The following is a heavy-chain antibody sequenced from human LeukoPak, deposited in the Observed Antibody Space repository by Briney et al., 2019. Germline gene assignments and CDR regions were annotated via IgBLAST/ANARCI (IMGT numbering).Heavy chain of an antibody. CDR2: MNPNDGGT. Sequence: ASVKVSCKASGYTFITHYMHWVRQAPGQGLEWMGIMNPNDGGTAYAQKFRGRVSMSGDTSTSTVYMELTSLISEDTAVYYCARSALSGTGYFEYWGQGTLVTVS. CDR3: ARSALSGTGYFEY. J-gene: IGHJ4*02. D-gene: IGHD1-1*01. CDR1: GYTFITHY. V-gene: IGHV1-46*01.